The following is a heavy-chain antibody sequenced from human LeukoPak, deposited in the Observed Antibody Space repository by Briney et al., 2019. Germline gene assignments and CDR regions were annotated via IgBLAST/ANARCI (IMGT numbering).Heavy chain of an antibody. Sequence: RGSLRLSCAASGFTFSSYWMSWVRQAPGKGLEWVANIKQDGSEKYYVDSVKGRFTISRDNAKNSLYLQMNSLRAEDTAVYYCAREYDFWSGYFFDYWGQGTLVTVSS. J-gene: IGHJ4*02. CDR2: IKQDGSEK. V-gene: IGHV3-7*01. CDR3: AREYDFWSGYFFDY. D-gene: IGHD3-3*01. CDR1: GFTFSSYW.